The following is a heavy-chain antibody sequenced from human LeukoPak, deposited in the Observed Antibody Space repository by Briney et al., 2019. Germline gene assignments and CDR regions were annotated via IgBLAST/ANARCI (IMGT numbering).Heavy chain of an antibody. CDR1: GGSISSYY. V-gene: IGHV4-59*01. CDR2: IYFSGST. J-gene: IGHJ4*02. Sequence: SETMSLTCTVSGGSISSYYWSWIRQPPGKGLEWIGYIYFSGSTNYNPSLKSRVTISLDTSKNQFSVKLSSVTAADTAVYYCARDRYGSGSMDYWGQGTLVTVSS. CDR3: ARDRYGSGSMDY. D-gene: IGHD3-10*01.